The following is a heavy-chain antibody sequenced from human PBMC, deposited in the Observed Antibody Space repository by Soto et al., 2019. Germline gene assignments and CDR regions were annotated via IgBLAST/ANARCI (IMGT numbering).Heavy chain of an antibody. CDR3: AKDLNSYYDILTGPPLPGDY. CDR2: ISGSGGST. Sequence: GSLRLSCAASGFTFSSYAMSWVRQAPGKGLEWVSAISGSGGSTYYADSVKGRFTISRDNSKNTLYLQMNSLRAEDTAVYYCAKDLNSYYDILTGPPLPGDYWGQGTLVTVSS. V-gene: IGHV3-23*01. D-gene: IGHD3-9*01. J-gene: IGHJ4*02. CDR1: GFTFSSYA.